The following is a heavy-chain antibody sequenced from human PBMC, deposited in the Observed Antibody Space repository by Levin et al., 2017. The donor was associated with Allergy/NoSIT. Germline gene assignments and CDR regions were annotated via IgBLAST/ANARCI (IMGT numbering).Heavy chain of an antibody. CDR2: ISDSGVNT. J-gene: IGHJ4*02. Sequence: GGSLRLSCAASGFTFSNYAMTWVRQAPGQGLKWVSTISDSGVNTYYADSVKGRFTISRDNSKNTLYLQMNSLRAEDTAVYHCAKRSMAGSGYHPSEYWGQGTLVTVSS. CDR3: AKRSMAGSGYHPSEY. V-gene: IGHV3-23*01. D-gene: IGHD3-22*01. CDR1: GFTFSNYA.